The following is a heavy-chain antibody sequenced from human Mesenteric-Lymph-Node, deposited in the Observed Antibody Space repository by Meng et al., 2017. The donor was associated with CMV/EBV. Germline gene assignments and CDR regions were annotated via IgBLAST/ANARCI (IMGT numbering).Heavy chain of an antibody. CDR1: ISSSNYF. CDR2: VSYSGSSGST. Sequence: ISSSNYFWGWIRQPPGKGLEWIGSVSYSGSSGSTYYSPSLKSRVTISVDTSKNQFSLKLSSVTAADTAVYNCARHSYHGSGSYFATWGQGTLVTVSS. V-gene: IGHV4-39*01. D-gene: IGHD3-10*01. CDR3: ARHSYHGSGSYFAT. J-gene: IGHJ4*02.